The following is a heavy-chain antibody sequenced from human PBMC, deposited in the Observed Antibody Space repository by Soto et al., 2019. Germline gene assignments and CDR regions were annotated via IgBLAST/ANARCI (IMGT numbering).Heavy chain of an antibody. CDR1: GQSFSNYS. CDR3: APVRQFDKPFSL. D-gene: IGHD3-10*01. V-gene: IGHV4-34*01. J-gene: IGHJ1*01. Sequence: SDSLTLTYAVYGQSFSNYSWSWIPQPPGKGLEWFGEFNHGGSAQAHPSLKIRVSISLATSKTQFILTMPSVPAADPAVYYFAPVRQFDKPFSLWGQG. CDR2: FNHGGSA.